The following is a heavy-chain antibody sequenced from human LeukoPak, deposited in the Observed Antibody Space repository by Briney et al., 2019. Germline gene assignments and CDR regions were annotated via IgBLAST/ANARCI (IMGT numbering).Heavy chain of an antibody. CDR3: AKVDRWELLY. CDR1: GFPFSDYY. Sequence: GGSLRLSCAASGFPFSDYYMSWIRQAPGKGLEWVSYISTSGKTIYYADSVKGRFTISRDNSKNTLYLQMNSLRAEDTAVYYCAKVDRWELLYWGQGTLVTVSS. J-gene: IGHJ4*02. CDR2: ISTSGKTI. V-gene: IGHV3-11*01. D-gene: IGHD1-26*01.